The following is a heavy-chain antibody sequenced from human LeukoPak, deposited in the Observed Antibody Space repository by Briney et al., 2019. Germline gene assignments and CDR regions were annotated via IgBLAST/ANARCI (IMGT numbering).Heavy chain of an antibody. D-gene: IGHD6-19*01. Sequence: ASVKVSCKVSGYTLTELSMHWVRQAPGRGLEWMGRFDPEDGETIYAQKFQGRVTMTEDTSTNTAYMELSSLRSEDTAVYYCATADVAVAGTPDYWGQGTLVTVSS. J-gene: IGHJ4*02. CDR3: ATADVAVAGTPDY. CDR2: FDPEDGET. V-gene: IGHV1-24*01. CDR1: GYTLTELS.